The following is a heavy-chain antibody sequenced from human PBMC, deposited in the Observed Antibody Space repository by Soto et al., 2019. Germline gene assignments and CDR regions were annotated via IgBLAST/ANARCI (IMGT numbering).Heavy chain of an antibody. V-gene: IGHV3-23*01. J-gene: IGHJ4*02. CDR1: GLTFSSQT. CDR2: ISGSGDKT. D-gene: IGHD3-3*01. Sequence: EVQLLESGGGLAQPGGSLRLSCAASGLTFSSQTMTWGRQGPGKGLEWVSSISGSGDKTYYADSVKGRFSISRDNFKNMAYLQMNSLGVADTAVYYCANGLSTIEDWGQGNLVTVSS. CDR3: ANGLSTIED.